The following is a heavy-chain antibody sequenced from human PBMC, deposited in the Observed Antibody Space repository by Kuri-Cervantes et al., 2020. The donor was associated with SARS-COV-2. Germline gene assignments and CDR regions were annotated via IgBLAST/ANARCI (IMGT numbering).Heavy chain of an antibody. CDR1: GFTFSSYP. V-gene: IGHV3-30-3*01. CDR3: ARGDAFDI. CDR2: ISYDGSNK. J-gene: IGHJ3*02. Sequence: GGSLRLSCAASGFTFSSYPMHWVRQAPGKGLEWVAVISYDGSNKYYADSVKGRFTISRDNSKNTLYLQMNSLRAEDTAVYYCARGDAFDIWGQGTMVTVSS.